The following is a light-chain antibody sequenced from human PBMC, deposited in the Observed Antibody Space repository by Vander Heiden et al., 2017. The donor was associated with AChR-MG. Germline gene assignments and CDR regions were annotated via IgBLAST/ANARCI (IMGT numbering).Light chain of an antibody. CDR1: NIGNNY. J-gene: IGLJ3*02. V-gene: IGLV1-51*01. CDR3: ATWYSLSVDWV. Sequence: QSVLTQPPSVSAAPGQKVTISCSGNIGNNYVSWFQQLPGTAPKLLIYENNKRASGMPDRFSGSKSGTSATLGITGLQTGDEADYYCATWYSLSVDWVFGGGTRLTVL. CDR2: ENN.